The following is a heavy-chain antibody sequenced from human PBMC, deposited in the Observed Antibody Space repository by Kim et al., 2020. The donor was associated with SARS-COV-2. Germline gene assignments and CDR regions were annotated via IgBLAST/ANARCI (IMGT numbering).Heavy chain of an antibody. D-gene: IGHD1-1*01. CDR3: ARGTIAND. J-gene: IGHJ4*02. Sequence: GGSLRLSCAASGFTVSSNYMSWVRQAPGKGLEWVSFIYTGGRTFYADSVKGRFTSSRDNSKNTLYLQMNSLRAEDTAGYYCARGTIANDWGQGTLVTVSS. V-gene: IGHV3-53*01. CDR1: GFTVSSNY. CDR2: IYTGGRT.